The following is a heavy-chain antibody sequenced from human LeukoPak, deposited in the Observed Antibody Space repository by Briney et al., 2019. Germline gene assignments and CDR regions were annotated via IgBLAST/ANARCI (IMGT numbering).Heavy chain of an antibody. J-gene: IGHJ4*02. V-gene: IGHV3-33*08. CDR3: ARDRWDIVVVPAALDY. Sequence: QPGRSLRLSCAASGFTFSSYGMHWVRQAPGKGLEWVAVIWYGGSNKYYADSVKGRFTISRDNSKNTLYLQMNSLRAEDTAVYYCARDRWDIVVVPAALDYWGQGTLVTVSS. CDR1: GFTFSSYG. D-gene: IGHD2-2*01. CDR2: IWYGGSNK.